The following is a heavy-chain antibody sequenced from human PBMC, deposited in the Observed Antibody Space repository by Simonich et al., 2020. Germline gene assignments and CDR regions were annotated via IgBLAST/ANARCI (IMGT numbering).Heavy chain of an antibody. D-gene: IGHD5-18*01. CDR2: INPNSGGT. V-gene: IGHV1-2*02. Sequence: QVQLVQSGAEVKKPGASVKVSCKASGYTFTGYYMHWVRQAPGQGLEGRGWINPNSGGTNYERKFQGRVTMTRETSISTAYMELSRLRSDDTAVYYCARVSGGTAMVTSTFDIWGQGTMVTVSS. CDR3: ARVSGGTAMVTSTFDI. J-gene: IGHJ3*02. CDR1: GYTFTGYY.